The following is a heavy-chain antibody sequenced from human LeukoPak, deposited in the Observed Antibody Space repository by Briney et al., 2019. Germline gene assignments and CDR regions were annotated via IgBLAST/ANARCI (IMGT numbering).Heavy chain of an antibody. CDR3: AKGGYKYDSSGHNYFDS. CDR2: IRYDGSKK. J-gene: IGHJ4*02. Sequence: PGGTLRLSCAASGFTFSSYGMHWVRQAPGKGLEWVAFIRYDGSKKYYADSVKGRFTISRDNSKNTLFLQMNSLRAEDTAVYYCAKGGYKYDSSGHNYFDSWGQGTLVTVSS. D-gene: IGHD3-22*01. CDR1: GFTFSSYG. V-gene: IGHV3-30*02.